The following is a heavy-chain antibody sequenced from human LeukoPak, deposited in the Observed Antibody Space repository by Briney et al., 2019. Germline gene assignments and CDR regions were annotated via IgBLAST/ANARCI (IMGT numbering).Heavy chain of an antibody. J-gene: IGHJ6*02. CDR1: GFTFSSYG. V-gene: IGHV3-48*01. Sequence: GGSLRLSCAASGFTFSSYGMHWVRQAPGKGLEWVSYISSSSSTIYYADSVKGRFTISRDNAKNSLYLQMNSLRAEDTAVYYCARDWTYYYGSGSLHYYGMDVWGQGTTVTVSS. D-gene: IGHD3-10*01. CDR3: ARDWTYYYGSGSLHYYGMDV. CDR2: ISSSSSTI.